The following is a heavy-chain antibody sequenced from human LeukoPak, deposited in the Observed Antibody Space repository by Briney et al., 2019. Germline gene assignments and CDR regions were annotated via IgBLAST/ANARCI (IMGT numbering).Heavy chain of an antibody. J-gene: IGHJ6*02. CDR1: GFTFSDYY. CDR3: ARKGYSSGWGMDV. V-gene: IGHV3-11*03. D-gene: IGHD6-19*01. CDR2: ISGGGSYT. Sequence: GGSLRLSCTVSGFTFSDYYMSWIRQAPGRGLEWVSYISGGGSYTNYADSVRGRYTISRDNSKNTLYLQMNSLRAEDTAIYYCARKGYSSGWGMDVWGQGTTVTVSS.